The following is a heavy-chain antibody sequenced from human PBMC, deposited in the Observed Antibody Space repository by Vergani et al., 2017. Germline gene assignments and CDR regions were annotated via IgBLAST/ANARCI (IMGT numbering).Heavy chain of an antibody. CDR2: IIPILGIA. Sequence: QVQLVQSGAEVKKPGSSVKVSCKASGGTFSSYAISWVRQAPGQGLEWMGRIIPILGIANYAQKFQGRVTITADKSTSTAYMELSSLRSEDTAVYYCARVQELYDFWSGYRVRYYYYMDVWGKGTTVTVSS. V-gene: IGHV1-69*04. D-gene: IGHD3-3*01. CDR3: ARVQELYDFWSGYRVRYYYYMDV. CDR1: GGTFSSYA. J-gene: IGHJ6*03.